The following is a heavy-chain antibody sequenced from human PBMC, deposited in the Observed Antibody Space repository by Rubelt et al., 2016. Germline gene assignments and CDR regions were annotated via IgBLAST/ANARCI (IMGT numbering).Heavy chain of an antibody. Sequence: QVQLVQSGAEVKKPGASVKVSCKASGYTFTSYAMHWVRQAPGQRLEWMGWINAGNVNTKSSQKFQGRVTITRDTSASTAYMELSSLRSEDTAVYYCARKGYGYGMDVWGQGTTVTVSS. CDR3: ARKGYGYGMDV. J-gene: IGHJ6*02. V-gene: IGHV1-3*01. D-gene: IGHD3-16*01. CDR2: INAGNVNT. CDR1: GYTFTSYA.